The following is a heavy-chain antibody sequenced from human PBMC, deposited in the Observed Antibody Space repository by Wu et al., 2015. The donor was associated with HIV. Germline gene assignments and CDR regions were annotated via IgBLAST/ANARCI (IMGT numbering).Heavy chain of an antibody. Sequence: QVQLVQSGAEVKKPGASVKVSCKASGYTFTSYYMHWVRQAPGQGLEWMGIINPSGGSTSYAQKFQGRVTMTRDTSTSTVYMELSSLRSEDTAVYYCARDQRSVHTPDYYYDSSGYLDYWGQGTLVTVSS. J-gene: IGHJ4*02. CDR3: ARDQRSVHTPDYYYDSSGYLDY. CDR2: INPSGGST. D-gene: IGHD3-22*01. CDR1: GYTFTSYY. V-gene: IGHV1-46*03.